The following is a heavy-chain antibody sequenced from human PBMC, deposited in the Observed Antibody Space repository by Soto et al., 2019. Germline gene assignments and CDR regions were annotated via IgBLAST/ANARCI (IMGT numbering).Heavy chain of an antibody. D-gene: IGHD6-19*01. Sequence: SETLSLTCAVYGGSFSGYYWSWIRQPPGKGLEWIGEINHSGSTNYNPSLKSRVTISVDTSKNQFSLKLSSVTAADTAVYYCARGPSYSGWYRYWGQGTLVTVSS. CDR1: GGSFSGYY. CDR2: INHSGST. CDR3: ARGPSYSGWYRY. J-gene: IGHJ4*02. V-gene: IGHV4-34*01.